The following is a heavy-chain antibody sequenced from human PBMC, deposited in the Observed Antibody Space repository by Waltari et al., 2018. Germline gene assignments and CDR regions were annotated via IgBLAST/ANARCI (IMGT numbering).Heavy chain of an antibody. CDR2: RRNTGAT. CDR3: ARLPTKYFDSLGWGFFDQ. D-gene: IGHD3-9*01. Sequence: HVQLQESGPGLVKPSETLSLTCSVSGDFPSDDHWTWIRQVPGKGLEWIAYRRNTGATKCTPSLESRVTLSADTSKKQFSLRLTSVTAADTAVYFCARLPTKYFDSLGWGFFDQWGQGILVTVSS. CDR1: GDFPSDDH. V-gene: IGHV4-59*08. J-gene: IGHJ4*02.